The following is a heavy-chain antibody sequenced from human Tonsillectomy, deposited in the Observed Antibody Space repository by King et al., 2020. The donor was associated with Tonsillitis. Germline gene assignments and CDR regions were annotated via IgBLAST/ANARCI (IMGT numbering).Heavy chain of an antibody. V-gene: IGHV3-23*01. CDR3: ATHRGDYYDSSGYHPFDY. D-gene: IGHD3-22*01. J-gene: IGHJ4*02. CDR2: ISGSGGYT. CDR1: GFTFSSYA. Sequence: VQLLESGGGLVQPGGSLRLSCAASGFTFSSYAMGWARQAPGKGLEWVSGISGSGGYTYYADSVKGRFTISRDNSKNMLYLQMNSLRAEDTAIYYWATHRGDYYDSSGYHPFDYWGQGTLVTVSS.